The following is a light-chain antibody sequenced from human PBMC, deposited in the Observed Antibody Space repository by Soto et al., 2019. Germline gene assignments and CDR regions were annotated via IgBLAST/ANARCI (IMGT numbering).Light chain of an antibody. CDR1: QSVTSNY. Sequence: RGILSKTPGERATLSCRASQSVTSNYLTWYQQKAGQAPRLLVYGASRRATGIPDRFSGSGSGTDFTLTISRLEPEDFAVYYCQHYGTSAWTFGQATKVDIK. J-gene: IGKJ1*01. CDR2: GAS. V-gene: IGKV3-20*01. CDR3: QHYGTSAWT.